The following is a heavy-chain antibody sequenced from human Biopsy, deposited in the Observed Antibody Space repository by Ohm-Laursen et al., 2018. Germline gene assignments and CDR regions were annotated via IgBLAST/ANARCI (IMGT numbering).Heavy chain of an antibody. V-gene: IGHV1-18*01. CDR3: ARGGSGSGYYGMDV. CDR1: GYTFTSYG. Sequence: ASVKVSCKASGYTFTSYGISWVRQAPGQGLEWMGWINTYNANTDYAQKVQSRVTMTTDTSTSTAYMELRSLRSDDTAVYYCARGGSGSGYYGMDVWGQGATVSVSS. CDR2: INTYNANT. J-gene: IGHJ6*02. D-gene: IGHD3-10*01.